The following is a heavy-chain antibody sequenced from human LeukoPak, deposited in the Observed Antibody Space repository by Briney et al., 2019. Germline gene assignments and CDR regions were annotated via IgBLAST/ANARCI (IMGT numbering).Heavy chain of an antibody. V-gene: IGHV4-34*01. CDR2: IAQSGST. D-gene: IGHD2-2*01. Sequence: SETLSLTCAVYGDSFSAYDWNWIRQSPGKGLEWIGEIAQSGSTNYNPSLKSRVTISIDTSKNQFSLRLRSVTAADTAVYYCAKGIVKPDPIVVVPAAIRVAQAFDSWGQGTQVTVSS. CDR3: AKGIVKPDPIVVVPAAIRVAQAFDS. CDR1: GDSFSAYD. J-gene: IGHJ4*02.